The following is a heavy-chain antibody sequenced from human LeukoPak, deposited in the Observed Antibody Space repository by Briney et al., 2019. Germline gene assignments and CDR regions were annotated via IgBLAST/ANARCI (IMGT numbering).Heavy chain of an antibody. CDR1: GYTFSSYY. Sequence: ASVKVSCKASGYTFSSYYIHWVRQAPGQGLEWMGWISAYNGNTNYAQKLQGRVTMTTDTSTSTAYMELRSLRSDDTAVYYCAREPSFYSIAAAGIDYYYGMDVWGQGTTVTVSS. V-gene: IGHV1-18*04. CDR2: ISAYNGNT. J-gene: IGHJ6*02. CDR3: AREPSFYSIAAAGIDYYYGMDV. D-gene: IGHD6-13*01.